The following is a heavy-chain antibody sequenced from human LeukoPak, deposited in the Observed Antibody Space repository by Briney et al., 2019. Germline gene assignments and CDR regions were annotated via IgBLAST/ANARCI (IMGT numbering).Heavy chain of an antibody. D-gene: IGHD2-2*01. Sequence: GGSLRLSCAASGFTFSSYAMHWVRQAPGKGLEWVAVISYDGSSKYYADSVKGRFTISRDNSKNTLYLQMNSLRAEDTAVYYCAREMGRVVVPAAIAAFDIWGQGTMVTVSS. CDR3: AREMGRVVVPAAIAAFDI. V-gene: IGHV3-30*01. CDR2: ISYDGSSK. CDR1: GFTFSSYA. J-gene: IGHJ3*02.